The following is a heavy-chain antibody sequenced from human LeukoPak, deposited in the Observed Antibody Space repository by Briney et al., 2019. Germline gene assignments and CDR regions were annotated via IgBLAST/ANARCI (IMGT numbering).Heavy chain of an antibody. CDR3: ARDYHGSGSLTTFDY. J-gene: IGHJ4*02. Sequence: ASVKVSCKASGYTFTSFYMRWVRQAPGQGLKWMGIINPRGGSTTSAQKFQGRVTLTRDTSTSTFYMELSSLKSQDTAVYYCARDYHGSGSLTTFDYWGQGTLVTVSS. CDR1: GYTFTSFY. CDR2: INPRGGST. V-gene: IGHV1-46*01. D-gene: IGHD3-10*01.